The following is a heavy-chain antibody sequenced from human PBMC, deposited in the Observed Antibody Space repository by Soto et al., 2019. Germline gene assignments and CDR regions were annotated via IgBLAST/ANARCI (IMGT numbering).Heavy chain of an antibody. J-gene: IGHJ4*02. Sequence: ASVKVSCKVSGTSLSGLPMHWVRQAPGKGLEWMGSLDYEEGERSFAHRFQGRLTVTENTSTDTAYMELSSLMSEDTAVYYCAAGVTTFDYWGQGTLVTVSS. D-gene: IGHD4-17*01. CDR1: GTSLSGLP. V-gene: IGHV1-24*01. CDR3: AAGVTTFDY. CDR2: LDYEEGER.